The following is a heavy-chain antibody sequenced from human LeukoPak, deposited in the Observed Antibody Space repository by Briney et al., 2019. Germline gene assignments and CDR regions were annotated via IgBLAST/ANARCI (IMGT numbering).Heavy chain of an antibody. CDR3: TGERWLDY. V-gene: IGHV3-74*01. CDR2: INSDGSST. Sequence: AGGSLRLSCAASGFTFSTYWMNWVRQAPGKGPVWVSRINSDGSSTSYADSVKGRFTISRDNAKNTLYLQMNSLRAEDTAVHYCTGERWLDYWGQGTLVTVSS. D-gene: IGHD5-24*01. CDR1: GFTFSTYW. J-gene: IGHJ4*02.